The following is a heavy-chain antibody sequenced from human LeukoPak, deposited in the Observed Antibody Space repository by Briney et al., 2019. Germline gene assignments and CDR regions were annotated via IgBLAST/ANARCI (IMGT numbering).Heavy chain of an antibody. J-gene: IGHJ4*02. CDR3: ATIDY. Sequence: GGSLRLSCAASGFTFSSYGMHWVRQAPGKGLEWVAFIRYDGSNKYYADSVRGRFTISRDISRNVLNLQMSSLRVEDTAVYYCATIDYWGQGTLVTVSS. CDR1: GFTFSSYG. V-gene: IGHV3-30*02. CDR2: IRYDGSNK.